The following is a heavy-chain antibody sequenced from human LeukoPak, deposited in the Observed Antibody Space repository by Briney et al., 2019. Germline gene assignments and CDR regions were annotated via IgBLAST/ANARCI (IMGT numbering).Heavy chain of an antibody. J-gene: IGHJ4*02. CDR1: SASITSSPYF. CDR3: ARAPSRRLWWWTPAYYFDY. D-gene: IGHD2-21*01. V-gene: IGHV4-39*01. CDR2: ISYSGTT. Sequence: PSETLSLTCTVSSASITSSPYFWGWIRQSPGKGPEWIGSISYSGTTYYNPSLKGRVTISVDTSKNQFSLKLSSVTAADTAVYYCARAPSRRLWWWTPAYYFDYWGQGTLVTVSS.